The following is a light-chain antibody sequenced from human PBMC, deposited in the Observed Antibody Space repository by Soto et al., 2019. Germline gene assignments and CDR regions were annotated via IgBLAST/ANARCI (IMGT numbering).Light chain of an antibody. CDR2: GAS. CDR1: QSVSSSY. J-gene: IGKJ1*01. CDR3: QQYGNSRGT. V-gene: IGKV3-20*01. Sequence: EIVLTQSPGILSLSPGERATLSCRASQSVSSSYLAWYQQKPGRAPRLLIYGASSRATGIPDRFSGSGSGTDFTLTISGLEPEDFAVYYCQQYGNSRGTFGQGTKVDI.